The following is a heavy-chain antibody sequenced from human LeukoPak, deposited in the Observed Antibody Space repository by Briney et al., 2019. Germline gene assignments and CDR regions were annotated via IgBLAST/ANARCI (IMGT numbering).Heavy chain of an antibody. CDR2: VSGDGHTT. J-gene: IGHJ4*02. D-gene: IGHD1-26*01. CDR3: AKDSVVRNTGSYYFAS. V-gene: IGHV3-23*01. Sequence: GGSLRLSCAASGFTFNNYAMSWVRQVPGKGLEWVSAVSGDGHTTHYVDSVKGRFTIFRDNSRNTLYLQMSSLRAEDTAIYYCAKDSVVRNTGSYYFASWGQGTLVTVSS. CDR1: GFTFNNYA.